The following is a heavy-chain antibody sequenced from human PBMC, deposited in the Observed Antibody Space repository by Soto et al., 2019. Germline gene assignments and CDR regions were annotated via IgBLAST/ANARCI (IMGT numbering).Heavy chain of an antibody. V-gene: IGHV4-39*01. CDR2: IYYSGST. CDR3: ARQLDDSNCGYYFDY. CDR1: GGSISSSSYY. J-gene: IGHJ4*02. D-gene: IGHD4-4*01. Sequence: SETLSLTCTVSGGSISSSSYYWGWIRQPPGKGLEWIGSIYYSGSTYYNPSLKSRVTISVDTSKNQFSLKLSSVTAADTAVYYCARQLDDSNCGYYFDYWGQGTLVTVSS.